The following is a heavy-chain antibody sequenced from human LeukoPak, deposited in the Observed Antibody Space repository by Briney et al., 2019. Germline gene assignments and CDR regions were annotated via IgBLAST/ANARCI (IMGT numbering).Heavy chain of an antibody. V-gene: IGHV3-30-3*02. Sequence: GGSLRLPCAASGFTFNSYAMHWVRQAPGKGLEWVAVVSYDETNKFYADSVKGRFTISRDNSKNTLYLQMNSLRAEDTAVYYCAKISSYYGSGSYYKGLDVWGQGTTVTVSS. D-gene: IGHD3-10*01. CDR1: GFTFNSYA. CDR2: VSYDETNK. J-gene: IGHJ6*02. CDR3: AKISSYYGSGSYYKGLDV.